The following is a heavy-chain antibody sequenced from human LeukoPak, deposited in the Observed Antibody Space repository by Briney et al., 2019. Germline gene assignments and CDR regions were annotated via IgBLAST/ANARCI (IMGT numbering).Heavy chain of an antibody. CDR3: SRGGYGDYNNWFDP. J-gene: IGHJ5*02. CDR1: GFTFSSFA. CDR2: IWYNGSNK. Sequence: GRSLRLSCAASGFTFSSFAMHWVRQAPGKGLEWVADIWYNGSNKYYAESVKGRFTISRDNSRNTLYLQLNSLRAEDTAVYYCSRGGYGDYNNWFDPWGQGTLVIVSS. V-gene: IGHV3-33*01. D-gene: IGHD4-17*01.